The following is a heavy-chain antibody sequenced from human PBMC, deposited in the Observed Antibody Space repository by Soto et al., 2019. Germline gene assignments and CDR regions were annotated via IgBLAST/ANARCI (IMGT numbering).Heavy chain of an antibody. Sequence: SQTLSLTCAISGDSVSSNSPPWNWIRQSPSRVLEWLGRTYYRSKWYNDYSVSVKSRITINPHTSKNQFSLQLNSVTPEDTAVYYCARVRRTDSSGYQKQNYYYGMDVWGQGTRVTVSS. D-gene: IGHD3-22*01. CDR3: ARVRRTDSSGYQKQNYYYGMDV. CDR2: TYYRSKWYN. CDR1: GDSVSSNSPP. J-gene: IGHJ6*02. V-gene: IGHV6-1*01.